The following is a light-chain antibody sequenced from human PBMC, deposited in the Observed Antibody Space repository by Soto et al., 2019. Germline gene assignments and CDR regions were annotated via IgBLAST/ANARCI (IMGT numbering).Light chain of an antibody. CDR1: QTVAKNF. Sequence: EIVLTQSPGTLSLSPGERATLSCRASQTVAKNFVACYQQMPGQTPRLLIHGASNRATGIPDRISGSGSVTDFTLTISRLEPEDVAVYYCQQYATSPLTFGGGTKVEIK. CDR2: GAS. CDR3: QQYATSPLT. V-gene: IGKV3-20*01. J-gene: IGKJ4*01.